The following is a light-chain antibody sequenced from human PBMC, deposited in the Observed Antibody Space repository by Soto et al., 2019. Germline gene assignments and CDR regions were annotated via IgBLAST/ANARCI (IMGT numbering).Light chain of an antibody. V-gene: IGLV2-8*01. Sequence: QSALTQPPSASGSLGQSVTISCTGTSSDVGGYNYVSWYQQYPGKAPKLMIYEVSKRPSGVPDRFSGSKSGNTASLTVSGLQAEDEADYYCSSYAGSNNVVFGGGTKGTVL. J-gene: IGLJ2*01. CDR3: SSYAGSNNVV. CDR2: EVS. CDR1: SSDVGGYNY.